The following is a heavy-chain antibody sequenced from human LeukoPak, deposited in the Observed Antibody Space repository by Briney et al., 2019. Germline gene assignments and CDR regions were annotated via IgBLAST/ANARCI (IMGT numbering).Heavy chain of an antibody. D-gene: IGHD3-10*01. V-gene: IGHV3-48*01. CDR1: GFTFSSYA. CDR3: VTEAESI. Sequence: GGSLRLSCAASGFTFSSYAMNWVREAPGKGPEWVSYISPSSSTIYYADSVNGRFTISRDNAKNPRYLQMNRLRTEDTAVYYGVTEAESISGQGTMVSVSS. J-gene: IGHJ3*02. CDR2: ISPSSSTI.